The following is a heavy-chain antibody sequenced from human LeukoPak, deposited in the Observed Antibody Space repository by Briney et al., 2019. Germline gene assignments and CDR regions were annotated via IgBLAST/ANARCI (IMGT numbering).Heavy chain of an antibody. D-gene: IGHD1-26*01. CDR2: FDPEDGET. CDR1: GYTLTELS. J-gene: IGHJ4*02. CDR3: ATVPRNTNSGSYSEVFDY. V-gene: IGHV1-24*01. Sequence: ASVKVSCKVSGYTLTELSMHWMRQAPGKGLEWMGGFDPEDGETIYAQKFQGRVTMTEDTSTDTAYMELSSLRSEDTAVYYCATVPRNTNSGSYSEVFDYWGQGTLVTVSS.